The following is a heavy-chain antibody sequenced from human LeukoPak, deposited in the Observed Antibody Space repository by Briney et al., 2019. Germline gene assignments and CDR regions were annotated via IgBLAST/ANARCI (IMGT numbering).Heavy chain of an antibody. CDR3: AKSKVGATTLPIDF. D-gene: IGHD1-26*01. V-gene: IGHV1-8*01. Sequence: ASVKVSCKASGYTFTNYDINWVRQATGQGLEWMGWMNPNSGNTGYAQEFQGRITMTRNTSISTAYMELSSLRSEDRAMYYCAKSKVGATTLPIDFWGQGTLVTVSS. CDR2: MNPNSGNT. CDR1: GYTFTNYD. J-gene: IGHJ4*02.